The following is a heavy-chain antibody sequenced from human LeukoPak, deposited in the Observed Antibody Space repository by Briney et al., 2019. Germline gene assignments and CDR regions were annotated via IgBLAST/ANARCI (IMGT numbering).Heavy chain of an antibody. Sequence: KPSETLSLTCTVSGGSISSYYWSWIRQPPGKGLEWIGYIYYSGSTNYNPSLKSRVTISVDTSKNQFSLKLSSVTAADTAVYYCARLKDYYDSSGYIQDYYYMDVWGKGTTVTVSS. J-gene: IGHJ6*03. CDR1: GGSISSYY. D-gene: IGHD3-22*01. V-gene: IGHV4-59*12. CDR3: ARLKDYYDSSGYIQDYYYMDV. CDR2: IYYSGST.